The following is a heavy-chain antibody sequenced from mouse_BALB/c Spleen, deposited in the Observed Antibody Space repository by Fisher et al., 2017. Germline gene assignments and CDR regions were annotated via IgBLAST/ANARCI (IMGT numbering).Heavy chain of an antibody. CDR3: ARSTYYGLYAMDY. Sequence: KFKGKATLTADKSSSTAYMQLSSLASEDSAVYYCARSTYYGLYAMDYWGQGTSVTVSS. D-gene: IGHD2-10*01. V-gene: IGHV1-87*01. J-gene: IGHJ4*01.